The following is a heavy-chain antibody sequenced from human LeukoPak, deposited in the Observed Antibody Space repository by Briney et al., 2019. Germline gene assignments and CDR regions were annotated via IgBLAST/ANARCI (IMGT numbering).Heavy chain of an antibody. CDR3: AKTYYYGSGRYHDY. V-gene: IGHV3-48*03. J-gene: IGHJ4*02. CDR1: GFTFSSYE. CDR2: ISSSGSTI. Sequence: GGSLRLSCAASGFTFSSYEMNWVRQAPGKGLEWVSYISSSGSTIYYADSVKGRFTISRDNAKNSLYLQMNSLRAEDTAVYYCAKTYYYGSGRYHDYWGQGTLVTVSS. D-gene: IGHD3-10*01.